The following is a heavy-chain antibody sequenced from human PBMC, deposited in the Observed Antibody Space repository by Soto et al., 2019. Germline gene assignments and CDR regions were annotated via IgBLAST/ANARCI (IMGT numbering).Heavy chain of an antibody. D-gene: IGHD5-18*01. J-gene: IGHJ4*02. CDR1: GGSISSGGYY. CDR2: IYYSGTT. V-gene: IGHV4-30-4*08. CDR3: ARGAGYSYGIDY. Sequence: SETLSLTCTVSGGSISSGGYYWSWIRQHPGKGLEWIGYIYYSGTTYYNPSLKSRVIISIDTSRNQFSLKLSSVTAADTAIYYCARGAGYSYGIDYWGQGTLVTVSS.